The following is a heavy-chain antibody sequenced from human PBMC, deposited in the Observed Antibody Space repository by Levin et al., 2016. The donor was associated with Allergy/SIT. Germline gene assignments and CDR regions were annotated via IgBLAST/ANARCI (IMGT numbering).Heavy chain of an antibody. J-gene: IGHJ6*02. CDR2: IYYSGST. D-gene: IGHD3-10*01. Sequence: WIRQPPGKGLEWIGYIYYSGSTNYNPSLKSRVTISVDTSKNQFSLKLSSVTAADTAVYYCARGWFGELSPPYYYYGMDVWGQGTTVTVSS. V-gene: IGHV4-59*01. CDR3: ARGWFGELSPPYYYYGMDV.